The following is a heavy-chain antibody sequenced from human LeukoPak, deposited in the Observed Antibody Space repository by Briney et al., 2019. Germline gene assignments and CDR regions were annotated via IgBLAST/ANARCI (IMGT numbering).Heavy chain of an antibody. CDR2: ISSSSSTI. CDR3: ARSRWGTTLDY. D-gene: IGHD3-16*01. Sequence: GGSLRLSCAASGFTFSSYSMNWVRQALGKGLEWVSYISSSSSTIYYADSVKGRFTISRDNAKNSLYLQMNSLRAEDTAVYYCARSRWGTTLDYWGQGTLVTVSS. J-gene: IGHJ4*02. CDR1: GFTFSSYS. V-gene: IGHV3-48*01.